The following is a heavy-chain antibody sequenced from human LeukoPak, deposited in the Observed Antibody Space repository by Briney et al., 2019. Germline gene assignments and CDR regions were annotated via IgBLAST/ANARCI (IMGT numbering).Heavy chain of an antibody. V-gene: IGHV1-24*01. J-gene: IGHJ4*02. CDR3: ATSIFGVVLLKGPYFDY. CDR1: GYTLTELS. Sequence: ASVKVSCKVSGYTLTELSMHWVRQAPGKGLEWMGGFDPEDGETIYAQKFQGRVTMTEDTSTDTAYMELSSLRSEDTAVYYCATSIFGVVLLKGPYFDYWDQGTLVTVSS. CDR2: FDPEDGET. D-gene: IGHD3-3*01.